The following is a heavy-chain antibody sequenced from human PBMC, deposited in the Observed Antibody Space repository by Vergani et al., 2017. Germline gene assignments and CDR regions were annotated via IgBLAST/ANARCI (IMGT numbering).Heavy chain of an antibody. J-gene: IGHJ4*02. D-gene: IGHD1-26*01. CDR1: GFTFSSYA. V-gene: IGHV3-23*01. CDR3: ARGASGIQSPLDR. CDR2: ISGSGGST. Sequence: EVQLLESGGGLVQPGGSLRLSCAASGFTFSSYAMSWVRQAPGKGLEWVSAISGSGGSTYYADSVQGRFTIFRDNSKNTLYLQMNSLRVEDTAVYYCARGASGIQSPLDRWGQGTRVTVSS.